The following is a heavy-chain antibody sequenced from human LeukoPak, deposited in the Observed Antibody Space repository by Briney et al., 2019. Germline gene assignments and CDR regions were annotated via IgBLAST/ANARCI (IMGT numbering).Heavy chain of an antibody. J-gene: IGHJ4*02. CDR3: ARVSAASVVIGY. CDR1: GGSISSGGYY. Sequence: SETLSLTCTVSGGSISSGGYYWSWIRQPPGKGLEWIGYIYHSGSTYYNPSLKSRVTISVDRSKNQFSLKLSSVTAADTAVYYCARVSAASVVIGYWGQGTLVTVSS. V-gene: IGHV4-30-2*01. CDR2: IYHSGST. D-gene: IGHD3-22*01.